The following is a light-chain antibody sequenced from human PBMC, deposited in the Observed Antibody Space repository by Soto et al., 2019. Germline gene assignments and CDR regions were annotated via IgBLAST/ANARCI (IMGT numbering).Light chain of an antibody. CDR2: EVS. Sequence: QSALTQPASVSGSPGQSITISCTGTSNDVGGSNYVSWYQQHPGQAPKLIIYEVSDRPSGVSHRFSGSKSGNTAFLTISGLQAADESFYYCSSYTSRSTLVFGTGTKLTVL. J-gene: IGLJ1*01. CDR1: SNDVGGSNY. V-gene: IGLV2-14*01. CDR3: SSYTSRSTLV.